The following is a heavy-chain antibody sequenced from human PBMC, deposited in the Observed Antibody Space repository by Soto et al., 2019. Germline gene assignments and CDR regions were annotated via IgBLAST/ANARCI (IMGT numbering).Heavy chain of an antibody. Sequence: ENLYITRAVPGGAPRAYSWSWIRQPPGKGMEWIGEINDTGSTSYNPPLKSRVTISIDRSKRQFSLKLSSVTAADTAIYYCARLPARRPNLMIAAATALSWGPGTLLTGFS. V-gene: IGHV4-34*01. CDR1: GGAPRAYS. CDR3: ARLPARRPNLMIAAATALS. D-gene: IGHD6-13*01. CDR2: INDTGST. J-gene: IGHJ5*02.